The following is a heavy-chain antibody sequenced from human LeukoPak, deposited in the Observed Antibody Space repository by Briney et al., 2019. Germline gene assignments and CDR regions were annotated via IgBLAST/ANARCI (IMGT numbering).Heavy chain of an antibody. V-gene: IGHV4-34*01. J-gene: IGHJ5*02. Sequence: KASETLSLTCAVYGGSFSGYYWSWIRQPPGKGLEWIGEINHSGSTNYNPSLKSRVTISVDTSKNQFSLKLSSVTAADTAVYYCARGRQEDIVVVVAAKVFDWFDPWGQGTLVTVSS. CDR2: INHSGST. D-gene: IGHD2-15*01. CDR3: ARGRQEDIVVVVAAKVFDWFDP. CDR1: GGSFSGYY.